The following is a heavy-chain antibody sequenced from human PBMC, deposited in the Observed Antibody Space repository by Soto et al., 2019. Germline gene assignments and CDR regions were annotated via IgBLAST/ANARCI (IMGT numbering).Heavy chain of an antibody. CDR2: MNPNSGNT. CDR1: GYTFTSYD. V-gene: IGHV1-8*01. J-gene: IGHJ4*02. D-gene: IGHD6-6*01. CDR3: ALIWYSSSYYFDY. Sequence: ASVKVSCKASGYTFTSYDINWVRQATGQGLEWMGWMNPNSGNTGYAQKFQGRVTMTRNTSISTAYMELSSLRSEDTDVYYCALIWYSSSYYFDYWGQGTLVTVSS.